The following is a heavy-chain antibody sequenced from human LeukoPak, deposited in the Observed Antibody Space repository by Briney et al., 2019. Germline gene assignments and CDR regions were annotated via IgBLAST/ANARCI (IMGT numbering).Heavy chain of an antibody. Sequence: SETLSLTCTVSGGSISGYYWSWIRQPPGKGLEWIGYIYYSGSTNYNPFLKSRVTISVDTSKNQFSLKLSSVTAADTAVYYCARDYIGYSYGYGYFDYWGQGTLVTVSS. CDR3: ARDYIGYSYGYGYFDY. V-gene: IGHV4-59*01. CDR1: GGSISGYY. J-gene: IGHJ4*02. D-gene: IGHD5-18*01. CDR2: IYYSGST.